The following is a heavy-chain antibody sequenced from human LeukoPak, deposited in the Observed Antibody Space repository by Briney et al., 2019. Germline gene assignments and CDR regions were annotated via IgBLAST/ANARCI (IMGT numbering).Heavy chain of an antibody. CDR1: GGSFNGYY. J-gene: IGHJ4*02. CDR3: ARDRSSGYYPFDY. Sequence: SETLSLTCAVSGGSFNGYYWSWIRQPPGKGLEYIGEIYNTGSATYNPSLTSRVSISVDTSKNQFSLKLSSVTAADTAVYYCARDRSSGYYPFDYWGQGTLVTVSS. CDR2: IYNTGSA. D-gene: IGHD3-22*01. V-gene: IGHV4-34*01.